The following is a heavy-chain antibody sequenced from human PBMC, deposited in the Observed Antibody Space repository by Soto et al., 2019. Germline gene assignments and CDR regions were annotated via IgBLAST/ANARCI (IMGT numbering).Heavy chain of an antibody. CDR2: IYYSGST. CDR1: GGSISSGDYY. D-gene: IGHD5-18*01. Sequence: SETLSLTCTVSGGSISSGDYYWSWIRQPPGKGLEWIGYIYYSGSTYYNPSLKSRVTISVDTSKNQFSLKLSSVTAADTAVYYCASGYSYGSEPLPLDYWGQGTLVTVSS. V-gene: IGHV4-30-4*01. J-gene: IGHJ4*02. CDR3: ASGYSYGSEPLPLDY.